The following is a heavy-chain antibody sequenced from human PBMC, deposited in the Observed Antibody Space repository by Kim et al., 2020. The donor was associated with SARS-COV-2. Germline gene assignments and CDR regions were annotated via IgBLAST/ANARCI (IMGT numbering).Heavy chain of an antibody. D-gene: IGHD3-9*01. CDR3: ARVLTGYRILHPDPPPNYYGMDV. J-gene: IGHJ6*02. CDR2: INHSGST. V-gene: IGHV4-34*01. CDR1: GGSFSGYY. Sequence: SETLSLTCAVYGGSFSGYYWSWIRQPPGKGLEWIGEINHSGSTNYNPSLKSRVTISVDTSKNQFSLKLSSVTAADTAVYYCARVLTGYRILHPDPPPNYYGMDVWGQGTTVTVSS.